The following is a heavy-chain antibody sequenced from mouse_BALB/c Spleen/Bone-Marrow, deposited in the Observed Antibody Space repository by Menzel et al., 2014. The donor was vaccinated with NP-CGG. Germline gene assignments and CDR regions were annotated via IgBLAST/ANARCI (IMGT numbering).Heavy chain of an antibody. Sequence: EVQVVESGGGLVKPGGSLKLSCAASGFTFSTYAMSWVRQTPEKRLEWVASIYSGGSTYYPDSVKGRFTISRDNARNILCLQMNSLRSEDAAMYYCARMFYGYWYFDVWGAGTTVTVST. CDR3: ARMFYGYWYFDV. J-gene: IGHJ1*01. D-gene: IGHD1-1*01. CDR2: IYSGGST. V-gene: IGHV5-6-5*01. CDR1: GFTFSTYA.